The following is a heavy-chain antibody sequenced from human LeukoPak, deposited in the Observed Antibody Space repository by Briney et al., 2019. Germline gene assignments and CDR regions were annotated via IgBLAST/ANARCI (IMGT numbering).Heavy chain of an antibody. J-gene: IGHJ3*02. D-gene: IGHD5-24*01. Sequence: SGTLSLTCAVSGGSISSSNWWSWIRQPPGKGLEWIGEIYHSGSTNYNPSLKSRVTISVDKSKTQFSLKLSSVTAADTSVYYCAREDAEQMDNSFDIWGQGTMVTVSS. CDR2: IYHSGST. CDR3: AREDAEQMDNSFDI. CDR1: GGSISSSNW. V-gene: IGHV4-4*02.